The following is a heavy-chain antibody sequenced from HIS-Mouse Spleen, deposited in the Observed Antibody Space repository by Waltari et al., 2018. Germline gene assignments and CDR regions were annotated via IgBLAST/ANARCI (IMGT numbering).Heavy chain of an antibody. D-gene: IGHD6-13*01. Sequence: QLQLQESGPGLVKPSETRSLTCTVSGGSSSSSSYYWGRIRQPPGTGLEWIGSIYSSGSPTYHPHLRHRVTFSVDTSTTQSSLKLSSVTAADAAVYSCATEIPYSISWYDWYFDLWGRGTLVTVSS. CDR2: IYSSGSP. CDR1: GGSSSSSSYY. CDR3: ATEIPYSISWYDWYFDL. V-gene: IGHV4-39*07. J-gene: IGHJ2*01.